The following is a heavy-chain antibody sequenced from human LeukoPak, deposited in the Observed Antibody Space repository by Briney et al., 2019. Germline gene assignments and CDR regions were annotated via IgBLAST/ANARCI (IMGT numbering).Heavy chain of an antibody. CDR2: IYYTGVT. J-gene: IGHJ4*02. CDR1: GGSIVSYY. Sequence: SETLSLTCTVSGGSIVSYYWGWIRQPPGKGLEWIGIIYYTGVTYCSPSLKSRVTISVDTSRNQFSLRLSSVTASDTAVYYCARHFSNSAPTFWGQGTLVTVSS. CDR3: ARHFSNSAPTF. D-gene: IGHD2/OR15-2a*01. V-gene: IGHV4-39*01.